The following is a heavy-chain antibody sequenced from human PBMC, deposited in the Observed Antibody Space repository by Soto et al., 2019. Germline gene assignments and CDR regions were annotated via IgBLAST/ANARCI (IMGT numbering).Heavy chain of an antibody. CDR2: INYDGYS. CDR1: GGSITNYY. D-gene: IGHD3-10*01. J-gene: IGHJ6*02. CDR3: ARHGFGPLHGLVDV. Sequence: QVQLQESGPGLVKPSETLSLTCTVSGGSITNYYCSWFRQPPGKGLEWIGYINYDGYSAYNLSLKRRVTLSMAAPKTPFTLMLESVTATDTAVYYCARHGFGPLHGLVDVWGPGTTVIVSS. V-gene: IGHV4-59*08.